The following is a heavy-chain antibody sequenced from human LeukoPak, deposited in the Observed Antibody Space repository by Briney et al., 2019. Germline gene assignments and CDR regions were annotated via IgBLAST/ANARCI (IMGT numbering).Heavy chain of an antibody. CDR3: ARDLTVTTEVYYYGMTS. Sequence: ASVKVSCKASGYTFTSYGISWVRQAPGQGLEWMGWISAYNGNTNYAQKLQGRVTMTTDTSTSTAYMELRSLRSDDTAVYYCARDLTVTTEVYYYGMTSGAKGPRSPSP. CDR1: GYTFTSYG. D-gene: IGHD4-17*01. CDR2: ISAYNGNT. J-gene: IGHJ6*02. V-gene: IGHV1-18*01.